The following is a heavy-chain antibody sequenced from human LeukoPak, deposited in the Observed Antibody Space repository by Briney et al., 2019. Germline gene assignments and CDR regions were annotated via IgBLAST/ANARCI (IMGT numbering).Heavy chain of an antibody. CDR1: GGSISYY. V-gene: IGHV4-59*01. CDR3: ACLTTADAFDI. Sequence: SETLSLTCTVSGGSISYYWSWIRQPPGKGLEWIGYIYDSGSTNYNPSLKSRVTISVDTSKNQFSLKLSSVTAADTAVYYCACLTTADAFDIWGQGTMVTVSS. D-gene: IGHD3-22*01. CDR2: IYDSGST. J-gene: IGHJ3*02.